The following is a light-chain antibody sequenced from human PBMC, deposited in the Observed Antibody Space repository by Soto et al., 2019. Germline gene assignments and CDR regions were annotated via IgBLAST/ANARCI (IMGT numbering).Light chain of an antibody. Sequence: QSALTQPASVSGSPGQSISISCSGTSRDIGAYNYVSWYLQHPGKAPKLMIYEVVNRPSGVSNRFSGSKSGNTASLTISGLQAEDEADYYCCSYADGSIYAFGTGTKVTVL. CDR1: SRDIGAYNY. J-gene: IGLJ1*01. CDR2: EVV. V-gene: IGLV2-14*01. CDR3: CSYADGSIYA.